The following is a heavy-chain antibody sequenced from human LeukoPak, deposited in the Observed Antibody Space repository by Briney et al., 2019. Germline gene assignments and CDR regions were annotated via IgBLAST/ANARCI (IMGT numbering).Heavy chain of an antibody. CDR3: AREGRFAAAGLY. CDR2: INHSGST. D-gene: IGHD6-13*01. CDR1: GGSFSVYY. V-gene: IGHV4-34*01. Sequence: SETLSLTCAVYGGSFSVYYRSWIRQPPGKGLEWIGEINHSGSTNYNPPLKSRVTISVDTSKNQFSLKLSSVTAADTAVYYCAREGRFAAAGLYWGQGTLVTVSS. J-gene: IGHJ4*02.